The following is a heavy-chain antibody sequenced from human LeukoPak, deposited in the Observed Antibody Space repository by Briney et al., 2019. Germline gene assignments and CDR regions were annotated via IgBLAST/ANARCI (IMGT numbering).Heavy chain of an antibody. CDR1: DGSISGYY. CDR2: IYYSGST. J-gene: IGHJ4*02. V-gene: IGHV4-39*01. CDR3: ARHEELLRNFDY. D-gene: IGHD1-26*01. Sequence: SETLSLTCTVSDGSISGYYWGWIRQPPGKGLEWIGSIYYSGSTYYNPSLKSRVTISVDTSKNQFSLKLSSVTAADTAVYYCARHEELLRNFDYWGQGTLVTVSS.